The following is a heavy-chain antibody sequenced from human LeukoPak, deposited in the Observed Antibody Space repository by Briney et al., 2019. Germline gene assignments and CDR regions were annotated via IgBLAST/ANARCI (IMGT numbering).Heavy chain of an antibody. V-gene: IGHV3-7*01. Sequence: GGSLRLSCAASGFTVSSNYMSWVRQAPGKGLEWVANIKQDETEIYYADSMKGRFTISRDYAKRSLYLQMSNLRVEDTAVYYCARLNWDDGEVSGFDQWGQGILVTVSS. CDR1: GFTVSSNY. CDR3: ARLNWDDGEVSGFDQ. CDR2: IKQDETEI. D-gene: IGHD1-26*01. J-gene: IGHJ5*02.